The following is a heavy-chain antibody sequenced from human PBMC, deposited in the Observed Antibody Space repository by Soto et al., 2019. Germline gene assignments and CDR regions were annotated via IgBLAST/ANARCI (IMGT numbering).Heavy chain of an antibody. J-gene: IGHJ6*03. Sequence: VGSLRLSCASSGFTFISFSMNWVRQAPGKGLEWVSSISSSSSYIYYADSVKGRFTISRDNAKNSLYLQMNSLRAEDTAVYYCARDQPPRITIFGVVREDYYYYYMDVWGKGTTVTVS. D-gene: IGHD3-3*01. CDR2: ISSSSSYI. V-gene: IGHV3-21*01. CDR3: ARDQPPRITIFGVVREDYYYYYMDV. CDR1: GFTFISFS.